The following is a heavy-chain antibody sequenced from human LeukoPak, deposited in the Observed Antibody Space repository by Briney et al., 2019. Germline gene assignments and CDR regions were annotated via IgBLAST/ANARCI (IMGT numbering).Heavy chain of an antibody. V-gene: IGHV1-69*13. CDR2: IIPIFGTA. J-gene: IGHJ6*02. D-gene: IGHD1-26*01. CDR3: ASSYSGDHYYYGMDV. Sequence: SVKVSCKASGGTFISYAISWVRQAPGQGLEWMGGIIPIFGTANHAQKFQGRVTITADESTSTAYMELSSLRSEDTAVYYCASSYSGDHYYYGMDVWGQGTTVTVSS. CDR1: GGTFISYA.